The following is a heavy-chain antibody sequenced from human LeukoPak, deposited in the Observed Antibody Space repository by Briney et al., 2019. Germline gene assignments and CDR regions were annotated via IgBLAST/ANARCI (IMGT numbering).Heavy chain of an antibody. CDR3: ARTQQLGLNDAFDI. CDR2: IIPILGIA. CDR1: GGTFSSYA. V-gene: IGHV1-69*04. Sequence: WASVKVSCKASGGTFSSYAISWVRQAPGQGLEWTGRIIPILGIANYAQKFQGRVTITADKSTSTAYMELSSLRSEDTAVYYCARTQQLGLNDAFDIWGQGTMVTVSS. D-gene: IGHD6-13*01. J-gene: IGHJ3*02.